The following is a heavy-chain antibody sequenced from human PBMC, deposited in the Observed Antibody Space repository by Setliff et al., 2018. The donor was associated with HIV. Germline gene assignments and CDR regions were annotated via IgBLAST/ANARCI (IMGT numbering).Heavy chain of an antibody. CDR1: GFIFSDSW. Sequence: LRLSCGASGFIFSDSWMDWVRQAPGKGLEWVSFISSSGSTIYYADSVKGRFTISRDNSKNTLYLQMNSLRAEDTAVYNCAKDAGYGDPRGRHMDVWGKGTTVTVSS. D-gene: IGHD4-17*01. V-gene: IGHV3-48*01. J-gene: IGHJ6*03. CDR3: AKDAGYGDPRGRHMDV. CDR2: ISSSGSTI.